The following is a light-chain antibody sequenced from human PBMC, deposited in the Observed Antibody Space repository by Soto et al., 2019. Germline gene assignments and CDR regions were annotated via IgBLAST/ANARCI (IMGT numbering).Light chain of an antibody. V-gene: IGKV3-20*01. CDR3: QQYGSSPPVT. Sequence: EIVLTQSPGTLSLSPGERATLSCRASQSVSSSSLAWYQQKPGQAPRLLIYGASGRATGIPDRFSGSGSGTDFTLTINRLEPEDFAVYYCQQYGSSPPVTFGQGTRLEIK. J-gene: IGKJ5*01. CDR1: QSVSSSS. CDR2: GAS.